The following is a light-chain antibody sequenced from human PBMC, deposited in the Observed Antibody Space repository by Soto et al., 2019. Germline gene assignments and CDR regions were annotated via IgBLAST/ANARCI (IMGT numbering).Light chain of an antibody. CDR2: GAS. J-gene: IGKJ2*02. V-gene: IGKV3-20*01. CDR3: QQYGSSPCT. CDR1: QSVSSSY. Sequence: EIVLTQSPGTLSLSPGERATLSCRASQSVSSSYLAWYRQKPGQAPSLLIYGASSRATGIPDRVSGSGSGTDFTLTISRLVPEDFAVYYCQQYGSSPCTFGQGAKLEIK.